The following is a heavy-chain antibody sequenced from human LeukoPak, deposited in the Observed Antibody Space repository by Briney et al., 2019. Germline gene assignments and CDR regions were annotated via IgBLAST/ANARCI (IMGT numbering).Heavy chain of an antibody. J-gene: IGHJ5*02. CDR2: ISGSGGSS. CDR1: GLTFSSYA. V-gene: IGHV3-23*01. D-gene: IGHD1-1*01. CDR3: TRVAQSGPTGWFDP. Sequence: GGSLRLSCAASGLTFSSYAMSWVRQAPGKGLEWVSAISGSGGSSYYADSVKGRFTISRDNPGNVFYLQMDSLRAEGTAVYYCTRVAQSGPTGWFDPWGQGTLVTVSS.